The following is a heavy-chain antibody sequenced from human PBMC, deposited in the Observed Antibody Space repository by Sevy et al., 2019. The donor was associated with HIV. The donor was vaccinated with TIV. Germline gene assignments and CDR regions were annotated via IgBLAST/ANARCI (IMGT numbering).Heavy chain of an antibody. Sequence: GGSLRLSCAASGFTFSSYAMSWVRQAPGKGLEWVSAISGSGGSTYYADSVKGRFTISRDNSKNTLYLQMNSLRAEDTAVYYCAKGRRCSSTSCSLKTYNWFDPWGQGTLVTVSS. J-gene: IGHJ5*02. CDR2: ISGSGGST. D-gene: IGHD2-2*01. CDR1: GFTFSSYA. CDR3: AKGRRCSSTSCSLKTYNWFDP. V-gene: IGHV3-23*01.